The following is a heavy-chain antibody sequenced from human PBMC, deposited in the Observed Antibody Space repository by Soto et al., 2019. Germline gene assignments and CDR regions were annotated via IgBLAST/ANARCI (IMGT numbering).Heavy chain of an antibody. J-gene: IGHJ4*02. CDR2: ISGSGGST. CDR3: AKVRVGCSSTSCYGFDY. D-gene: IGHD2-2*01. Sequence: EVQLLESGGGLVQTGGSLRLSCAASGFTFSSYAMSWVRQAPGKGLEWVSAISGSGGSTYYADSVKGRFTISRDNSKNTLYLKMNSLRAEDTAVYYCAKVRVGCSSTSCYGFDYWGQGTLVTVSS. V-gene: IGHV3-23*01. CDR1: GFTFSSYA.